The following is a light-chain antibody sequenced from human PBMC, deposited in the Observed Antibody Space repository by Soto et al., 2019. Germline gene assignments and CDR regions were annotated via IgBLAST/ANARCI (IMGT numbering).Light chain of an antibody. CDR2: GAS. J-gene: IGKJ2*01. Sequence: EFVLTQSPGTLSLSLGERATLSCRASQSVRSNYLAWYQQKPGQSPRLLIYGASNRATGIPDRFSGSGSGTDFTLTISRLEPEDFAVFYCQHYGSSAYTFGQGTTLEIK. CDR1: QSVRSNY. CDR3: QHYGSSAYT. V-gene: IGKV3-20*01.